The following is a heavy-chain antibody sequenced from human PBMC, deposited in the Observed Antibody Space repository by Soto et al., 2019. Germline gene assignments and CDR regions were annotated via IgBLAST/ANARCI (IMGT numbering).Heavy chain of an antibody. D-gene: IGHD7-27*01. CDR3: ARYGDWGSFDI. V-gene: IGHV4-59*01. J-gene: IGHJ4*02. Sequence: SETLSLTCNVSGGSISNYYWSWIRQPPGKGLEWIGNVYYSGNTNYNPSLKSRLSISIGTSKDRFSLKLSSVTAADTAVYYCARYGDWGSFDIWGQGTLVTVS. CDR1: GGSISNYY. CDR2: VYYSGNT.